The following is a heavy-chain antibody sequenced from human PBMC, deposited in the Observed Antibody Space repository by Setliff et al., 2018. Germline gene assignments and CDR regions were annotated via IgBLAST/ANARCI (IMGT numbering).Heavy chain of an antibody. D-gene: IGHD1-1*01. V-gene: IGHV4-34*01. CDR2: INHRGST. Sequence: SETLSLTCAAYGGTFSDYYWTWIRQPPGKGLEWVGEINHRGSTTYNPSLKSRVTISVDTSKDQFSLKVISMTAADTAVYYCARTGTYRYFDYWGQGTRVTVSS. CDR1: GGTFSDYY. CDR3: ARTGTYRYFDY. J-gene: IGHJ4*02.